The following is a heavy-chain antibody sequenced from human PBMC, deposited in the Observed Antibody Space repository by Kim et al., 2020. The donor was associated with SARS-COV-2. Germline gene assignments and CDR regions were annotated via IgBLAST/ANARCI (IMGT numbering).Heavy chain of an antibody. Sequence: GGSLRLSCAASVFTFSDYYMSWIRQAPGKWLEWVSYISSSSTYTNYADSVKGRFTISRDNAENSLYLQMNSLRAEDTAVYYCARRGSSWYSQIDYWGQGTLVTVSS. D-gene: IGHD6-13*01. CDR2: ISSSSTYT. CDR1: VFTFSDYY. CDR3: ARRGSSWYSQIDY. J-gene: IGHJ4*02. V-gene: IGHV3-11*03.